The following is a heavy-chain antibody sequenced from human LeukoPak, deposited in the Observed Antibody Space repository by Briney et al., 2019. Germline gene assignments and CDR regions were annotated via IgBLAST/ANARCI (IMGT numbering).Heavy chain of an antibody. D-gene: IGHD2-8*02. CDR2: IYSGGST. Sequence: GGSLRLSCAASGFTFSSNYMSWVRQAPGKGLEWVSVIYSGGSTYYADSVKGRFTISRDHSKNTLYLQMSSLRAEDTAVYYCVTTSFRTSTTWWYFDYWGQGNLVTVSS. J-gene: IGHJ4*02. V-gene: IGHV3-53*01. CDR3: VTTSFRTSTTWWYFDY. CDR1: GFTFSSNY.